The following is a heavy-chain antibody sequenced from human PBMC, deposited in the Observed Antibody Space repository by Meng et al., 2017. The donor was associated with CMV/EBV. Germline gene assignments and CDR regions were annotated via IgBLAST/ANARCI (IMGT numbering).Heavy chain of an antibody. Sequence: GESLKISCAASGFTFSDSTMHWVRQASGKGLEWVGHIRNKANNYATAYAASMKGRFTISRDDSSSTTYLQLSSVKADDTAVYYRVAPSCSSTNCYATDFWGQGTLVTVSS. V-gene: IGHV3-73*01. CDR2: IRNKANNYAT. CDR1: GFTFSDST. CDR3: VAPSCSSTNCYATDF. J-gene: IGHJ4*02. D-gene: IGHD2-2*01.